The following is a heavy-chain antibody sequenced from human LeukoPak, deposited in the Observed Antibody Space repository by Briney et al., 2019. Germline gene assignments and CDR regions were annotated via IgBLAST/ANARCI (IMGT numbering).Heavy chain of an antibody. J-gene: IGHJ4*02. CDR3: ARRSVYSCFDY. V-gene: IGHV4-39*01. D-gene: IGHD4-11*01. Sequence: PSETLSLTCTVSGGSISSSSYYWSWIRQPPGKGLEWIGSVYYSGSTYYNPSLKSRITISVDTSKNQFSLNLSSVTAADTAVYYCARRSVYSCFDYWGQGTLVTVSS. CDR1: GGSISSSSYY. CDR2: VYYSGST.